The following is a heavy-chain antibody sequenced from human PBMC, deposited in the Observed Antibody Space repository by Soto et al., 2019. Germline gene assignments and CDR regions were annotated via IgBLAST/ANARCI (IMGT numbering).Heavy chain of an antibody. CDR2: ISWNSGSI. J-gene: IGHJ3*02. CDR1: GFTFDDYA. V-gene: IGHV3-9*01. CDR3: AKRDDYGDRKEAFHI. D-gene: IGHD4-17*01. Sequence: EVQLVESGGGLVQPGRSLRLSSAASGFTFDDYAMHWVRQAPGKGLEWVSGISWNSGSIGYADSVKGRFTISRDNAKNSLYLQMNSLRAEDTALYYCAKRDDYGDRKEAFHIWGQGTMVTVSS.